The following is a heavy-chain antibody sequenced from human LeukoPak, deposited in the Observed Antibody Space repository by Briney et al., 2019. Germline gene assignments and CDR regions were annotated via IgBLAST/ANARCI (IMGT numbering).Heavy chain of an antibody. Sequence: KTGGSLRLSCAASGFTFNNYVMTWVRQAPAKGLERVSAMGGGGTTYYADYVKCRFTISRDTSKNTLYLQMNSLRAEDTAIYYCAKAGRPQAVAGWIDYWGQGTLVTVSS. CDR2: MGGGGTT. D-gene: IGHD6-19*01. CDR3: AKAGRPQAVAGWIDY. J-gene: IGHJ4*02. CDR1: GFTFNNYV. V-gene: IGHV3-23*01.